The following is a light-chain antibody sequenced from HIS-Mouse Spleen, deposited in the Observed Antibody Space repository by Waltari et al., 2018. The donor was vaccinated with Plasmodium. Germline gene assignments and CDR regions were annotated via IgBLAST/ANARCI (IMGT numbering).Light chain of an antibody. CDR1: ALTKKY. CDR3: YSTDSSGNHRV. J-gene: IGLJ3*02. CDR2: EDS. V-gene: IGLV3-10*01. Sequence: SYELTQPPSGSVSPGQTARITCPGDALTKKYASWYQQKAGQAPVLVIYEDSKRPSGIPERFSGSSSGTMATLTISGAQVEDEADYYCYSTDSSGNHRVFGGGTKLTVL.